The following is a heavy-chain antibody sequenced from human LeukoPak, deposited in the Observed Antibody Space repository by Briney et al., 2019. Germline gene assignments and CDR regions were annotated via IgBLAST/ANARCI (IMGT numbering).Heavy chain of an antibody. Sequence: GGSLRLSCAASGFTFSSYAMHWVRQAPGMGLEWVAVISYDGSNKYYADSVKGRFTISRDNSKNTLYLQMNSLRAEDTAVYYCAREAVVPAAYDYWGQGTLVTVSS. CDR3: AREAVVPAAYDY. J-gene: IGHJ4*02. CDR2: ISYDGSNK. CDR1: GFTFSSYA. V-gene: IGHV3-30-3*01. D-gene: IGHD2-2*01.